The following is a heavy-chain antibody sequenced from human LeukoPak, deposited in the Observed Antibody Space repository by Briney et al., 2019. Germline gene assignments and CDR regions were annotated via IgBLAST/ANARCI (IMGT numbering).Heavy chain of an antibody. Sequence: GASVKVSCKASGYTFTSYDINWVRQATGQGLEWMGWMNPNSGNTGYAQKFQGRVTMTRNTSTSTAYMEVSSLRSEDTAVYYCARGLRFLGLYYYYYMDVWGKGTTVTVSS. CDR1: GYTFTSYD. J-gene: IGHJ6*03. CDR2: MNPNSGNT. V-gene: IGHV1-8*01. CDR3: ARGLRFLGLYYYYYMDV. D-gene: IGHD3-3*01.